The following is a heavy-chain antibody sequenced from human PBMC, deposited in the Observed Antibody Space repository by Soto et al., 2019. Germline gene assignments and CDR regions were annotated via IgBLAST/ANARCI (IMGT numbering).Heavy chain of an antibody. CDR1: GGSFTSNNW. Sequence: SETLSLTCAVSGGSFTSNNWWTWVRQPPGQGLEWIGEIYRTGSTNYNPSLKSRVTISLDKSEKQISLKMTSVTAADTAIYFCARAERFPRSWFDSWGQGTQVTVSS. V-gene: IGHV4-4*02. J-gene: IGHJ5*01. CDR3: ARAERFPRSWFDS. CDR2: IYRTGST.